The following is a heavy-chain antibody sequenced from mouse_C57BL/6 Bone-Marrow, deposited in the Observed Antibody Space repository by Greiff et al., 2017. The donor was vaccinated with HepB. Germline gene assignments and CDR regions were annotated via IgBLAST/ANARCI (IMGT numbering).Heavy chain of an antibody. V-gene: IGHV5-4*03. CDR2: ISDGGSYT. J-gene: IGHJ3*01. D-gene: IGHD1-3*01. Sequence: EVKVVESGGGLVKPGGSLKLSCAASGFTFSSYAMSWVRQTPEKRLEWVATISDGGSYTYYPDNVKGRFTISRDNAKNNLYLQMSQLKSEDTAMYYCARDTEVAWLAYWGQGTVVTVSA. CDR3: ARDTEVAWLAY. CDR1: GFTFSSYA.